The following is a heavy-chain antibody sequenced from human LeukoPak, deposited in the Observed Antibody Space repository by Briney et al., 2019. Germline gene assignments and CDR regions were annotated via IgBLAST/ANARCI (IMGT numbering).Heavy chain of an antibody. J-gene: IGHJ4*02. CDR1: GFTLSSYA. CDR3: AKELAYGYAKFDY. Sequence: GGSLRLSCAASGFTLSSYAMSWVRQAPGKGLEWVSRISGSGSTTYYTDSVKGRFTVSRDNSKNTLYLQMDTVRVDDTALYYCAKELAYGYAKFDYWGQGTPVTVSS. V-gene: IGHV3-23*01. CDR2: ISGSGSTT. D-gene: IGHD2-2*01.